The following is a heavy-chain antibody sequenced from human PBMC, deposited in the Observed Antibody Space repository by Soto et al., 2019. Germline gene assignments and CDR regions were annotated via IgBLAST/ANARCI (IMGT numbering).Heavy chain of an antibody. CDR2: IIPIFGTA. CDR3: ARDGGCSSTSCYTYYYYGMDV. J-gene: IGHJ6*02. CDR1: GGTFSSYA. D-gene: IGHD2-2*02. V-gene: IGHV1-69*05. Sequence: SVKVSCKASGGTFSSYAISWVRQAPGQGLEWMGGIIPIFGTANYAQKLQGRVTMTTDTSTSTAYMELRSLRSDDTAVYYCARDGGCSSTSCYTYYYYGMDVWGQGTTVTRLL.